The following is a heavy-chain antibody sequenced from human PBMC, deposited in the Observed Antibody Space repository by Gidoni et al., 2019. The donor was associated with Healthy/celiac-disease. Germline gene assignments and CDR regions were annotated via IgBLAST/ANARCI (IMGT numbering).Heavy chain of an antibody. J-gene: IGHJ4*02. CDR1: GFTFSSYG. Sequence: QVQLVESGGGVVQPGRSLRLSCAASGFTFSSYGMHWVRQAPGKGLEWVAVISYDGSNKYYADSVKGRFTISRDNSKNTLYLQMNSLRAEDTAVYYCAHITSYDSPDYWGQGTLVTVSS. CDR3: AHITSYDSPDY. V-gene: IGHV3-30*03. CDR2: ISYDGSNK. D-gene: IGHD3-3*01.